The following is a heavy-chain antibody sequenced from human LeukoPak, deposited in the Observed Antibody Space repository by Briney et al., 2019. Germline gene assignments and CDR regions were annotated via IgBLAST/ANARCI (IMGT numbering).Heavy chain of an antibody. V-gene: IGHV3-9*01. CDR1: GFTFDDFF. CDR2: ITSNSAGI. J-gene: IGHJ6*02. Sequence: GGSLRLPFAASGFTFDDFFMHLVRQAPGKGLEWVSGITSNSAGIGYADSVKGRFTISRDNAKNSLYLQMTSLRVEDTALYYCARRYGMDVWGQGTTVTVSS. CDR3: ARRYGMDV.